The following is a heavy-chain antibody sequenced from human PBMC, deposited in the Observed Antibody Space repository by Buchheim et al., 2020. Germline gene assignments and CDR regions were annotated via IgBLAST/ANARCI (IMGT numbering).Heavy chain of an antibody. J-gene: IGHJ6*03. CDR2: ISPRNYT. CDR1: GFTFSDYY. D-gene: IGHD1-14*01. Sequence: QVQLVESGGGLVKPGGSLRLSCAASGFTFSDYYMSWIRQAPGKGLEWISYISPRNYTNSADSVKGRFTISRDNAKNSLYLQMNWLRAEDTAFYYCARGYSLPVALSRRYYYYYMDVWGKGTT. V-gene: IGHV3-11*05. CDR3: ARGYSLPVALSRRYYYYYMDV.